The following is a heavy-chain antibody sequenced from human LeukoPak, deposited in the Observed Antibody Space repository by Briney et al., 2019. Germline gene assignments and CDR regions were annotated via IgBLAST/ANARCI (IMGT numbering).Heavy chain of an antibody. V-gene: IGHV3-21*01. CDR1: GFTFSNYN. J-gene: IGHJ4*02. CDR2: ITSGSSYI. CDR3: ARDSTVPVDI. Sequence: GGSLRLSCAASGFTFSNYNINWVRQAPGKGLEWVASITSGSSYIYYADSVKGRFTISRDNAKNSLYLQMNSLRAEDTAVYYCARDSTVPVDIWGQGTLVTVSS. D-gene: IGHD3/OR15-3a*01.